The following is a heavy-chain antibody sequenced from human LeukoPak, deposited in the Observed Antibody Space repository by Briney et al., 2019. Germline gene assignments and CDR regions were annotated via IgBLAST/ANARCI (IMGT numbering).Heavy chain of an antibody. CDR2: IYYSGST. V-gene: IGHV4-59*08. CDR1: GGSISSYY. Sequence: PSETLSLTCTVSGGSISSYYWSWIRQPPGEGLEWIGYIYYSGSTNYNPSLKSRVTISVDTSKNQFSLKLSSVTAADTAVYYCARGRVTKEYYFDYWGQGTLVTVSS. CDR3: ARGRVTKEYYFDY. D-gene: IGHD2-21*02. J-gene: IGHJ4*02.